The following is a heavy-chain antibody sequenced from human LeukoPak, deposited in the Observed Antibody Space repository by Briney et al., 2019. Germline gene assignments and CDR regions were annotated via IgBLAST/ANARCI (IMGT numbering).Heavy chain of an antibody. V-gene: IGHV1-46*01. J-gene: IGHJ3*02. D-gene: IGHD1-26*01. CDR2: INPSGGST. CDR1: GYTFTSYY. CDR3: ARSIVGATCAFDI. Sequence: PGASVKVSCKASGYTFTSYYMHWVRQAPGQGLEWMGIINPSGGSTSYAQKFQGRVTMTRDMSTSTVYMELSSLRSEDTAVYYCARSIVGATCAFDIWGQGTMVTVSS.